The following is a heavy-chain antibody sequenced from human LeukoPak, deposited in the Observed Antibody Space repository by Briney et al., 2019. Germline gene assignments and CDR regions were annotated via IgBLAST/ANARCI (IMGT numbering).Heavy chain of an antibody. V-gene: IGHV3-23*01. CDR2: ISGSGGST. D-gene: IGHD3-16*01. J-gene: IGHJ3*02. Sequence: GGSLRLSCAASGFTFSSYAMSWVRQAPGKGLEWVSAISGSGGSTYYADSVKGRFTISRDESKKTLFLQMKSLRGEDTAVYYCAKALRNGGYDNDAFDIWGQGTMVTVSS. CDR3: AKALRNGGYDNDAFDI. CDR1: GFTFSSYA.